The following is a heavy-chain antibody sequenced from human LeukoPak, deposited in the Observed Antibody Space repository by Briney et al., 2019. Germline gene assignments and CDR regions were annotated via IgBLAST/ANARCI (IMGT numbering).Heavy chain of an antibody. V-gene: IGHV3-7*03. J-gene: IGHJ4*02. CDR3: ARSGGSYWY. D-gene: IGHD1-26*01. CDR2: IKEDGSQK. Sequence: GGSLRLSCAASGFIFRKYWMSWVRQAPGKGLEWVANIKEDGSQKNYVDSVKGRFTISRDNAKNLVYLQMNSLRAEDTAVYYCARSGGSYWYWGQGTLVTVSS. CDR1: GFIFRKYW.